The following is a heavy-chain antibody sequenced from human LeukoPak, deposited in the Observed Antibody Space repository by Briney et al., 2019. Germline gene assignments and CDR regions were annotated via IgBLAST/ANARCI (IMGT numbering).Heavy chain of an antibody. V-gene: IGHV3-23*01. CDR3: AKYRGRVAAAGDDY. CDR1: GFTLEHYG. J-gene: IGHJ4*02. CDR2: ISGSGGST. Sequence: GGSLRLSCEASGFTLEHYGMSWVRQAPGKGLEWVSAISGSGGSTYYADSVKGRFTISRDNSKNTLYLQMNSLRAEDTAVYYCAKYRGRVAAAGDDYWGQGTLVTVSS. D-gene: IGHD6-13*01.